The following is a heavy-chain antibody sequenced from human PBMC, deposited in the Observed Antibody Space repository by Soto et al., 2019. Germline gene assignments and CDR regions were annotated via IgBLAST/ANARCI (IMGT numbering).Heavy chain of an antibody. CDR1: GGSVSSGSYY. CDR3: ARDGAYSGSYLGY. D-gene: IGHD1-26*01. J-gene: IGHJ4*02. Sequence: KTSETLSLTCTVSGGSVSSGSYYWSWIRQPPGKGLEWIGYIYYSGSTNYNPSLKSRVTISVDTSKNQFSLKLSSVTAADTAVYYCARDGAYSGSYLGYWGQGTLVTVSS. V-gene: IGHV4-61*01. CDR2: IYYSGST.